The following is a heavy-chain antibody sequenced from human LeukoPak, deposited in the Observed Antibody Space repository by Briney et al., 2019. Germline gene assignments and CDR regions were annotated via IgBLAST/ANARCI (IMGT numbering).Heavy chain of an antibody. D-gene: IGHD3-10*01. J-gene: IGHJ6*03. CDR3: ARGYGSGSYYLVSYYYINL. Sequence: ASVKVSCKASGYTFTSYGISWVRQAPGQGLEWMGWISAYNGNTNYAQKLQGRVTMTTDTSTSTAYMELRSLRSDDTAVYYCARGYGSGSYYLVSYYYINLWGKGTTVTVSS. V-gene: IGHV1-18*01. CDR2: ISAYNGNT. CDR1: GYTFTSYG.